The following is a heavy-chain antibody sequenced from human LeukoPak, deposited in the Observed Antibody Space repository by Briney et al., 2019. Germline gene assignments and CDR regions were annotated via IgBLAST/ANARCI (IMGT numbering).Heavy chain of an antibody. V-gene: IGHV1-24*01. CDR3: ATVYRMIRGQDYLDY. CDR1: GYTLNELS. D-gene: IGHD3-10*01. Sequence: AASVKVSCRVSGYTLNELSIHWVRQAPGKGLEWMGGFDPQNGETIYAQEFQGRVTMTEDTSTDRAYMELTSLRSEDTAVYYCATVYRMIRGQDYLDYWGQGTLVAVSA. CDR2: FDPQNGET. J-gene: IGHJ4*02.